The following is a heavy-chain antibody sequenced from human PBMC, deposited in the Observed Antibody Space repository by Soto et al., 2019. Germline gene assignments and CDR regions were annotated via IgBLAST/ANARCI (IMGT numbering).Heavy chain of an antibody. V-gene: IGHV1-2*04. Sequence: ASVKVSCKASGYTFTGYYMHWVRQAPGQGLEWMGWINPNSGGTNYAQKFQGWVTMTRDTSISTAYMELSRLRSDDTAVYYCARDGIAVATYYYGMDVWGQGTTVTVSS. CDR1: GYTFTGYY. D-gene: IGHD6-19*01. CDR3: ARDGIAVATYYYGMDV. CDR2: INPNSGGT. J-gene: IGHJ6*02.